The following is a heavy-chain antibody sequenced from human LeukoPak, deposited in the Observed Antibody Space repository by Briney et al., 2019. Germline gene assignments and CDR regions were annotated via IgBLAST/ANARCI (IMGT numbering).Heavy chain of an antibody. V-gene: IGHV3-21*01. CDR3: ARGGRVGAARWYFDL. J-gene: IGHJ2*01. CDR1: GFTFSSYS. Sequence: GGSLRHSCAASGFTFSSYSMNWVRQAPGKGLEWVSSISSSSSYIYYADSVKGRFTISRDNAKNSLYLQMNSLRAEDTAVYYCARGGRVGAARWYFDLWGRGTLVTVSS. CDR2: ISSSSSYI. D-gene: IGHD2-15*01.